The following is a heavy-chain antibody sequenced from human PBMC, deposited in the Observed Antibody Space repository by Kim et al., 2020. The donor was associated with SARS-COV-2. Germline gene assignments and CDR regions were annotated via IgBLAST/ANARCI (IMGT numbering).Heavy chain of an antibody. CDR2: INHSGST. V-gene: IGHV4-34*01. D-gene: IGHD3-22*01. CDR3: ARGTGVVGYYYAGTRTTAPPDY. J-gene: IGHJ4*02. Sequence: SETLSLTCAVYGGSFSGYYWSWIRQPPGKGLEWIGEINHSGSTNYNPSLKSRVTISVDTSKNQFSLKLSSVTAADTAVYYCARGTGVVGYYYAGTRTTAPPDYWGQGTLVTVSA. CDR1: GGSFSGYY.